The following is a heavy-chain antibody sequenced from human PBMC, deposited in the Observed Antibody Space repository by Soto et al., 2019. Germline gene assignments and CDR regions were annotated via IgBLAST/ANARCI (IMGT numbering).Heavy chain of an antibody. CDR3: TSSALIDYYYYYGMDV. CDR2: IRSKANSYAT. CDR1: GFTFSGSA. D-gene: IGHD3-22*01. Sequence: EVQLVESGGGLVQPGGSLKLSCAASGFTFSGSAMHWVRQASGKGLEWVGRIRSKANSYATAYAASVNGRFTISRDDSKNTAYLQMNSLKTEDTAVYYCTSSALIDYYYYYGMDVWGQGTTVTVSS. J-gene: IGHJ6*02. V-gene: IGHV3-73*02.